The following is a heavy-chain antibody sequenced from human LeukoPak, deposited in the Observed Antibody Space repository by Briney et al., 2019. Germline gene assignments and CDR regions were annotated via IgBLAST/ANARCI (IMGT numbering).Heavy chain of an antibody. J-gene: IGHJ4*02. Sequence: GGSLRLSCAASGFTFSSYGMHWVRQAPGKGLEWVAVISYDGSNKYYADSVKGRFTISRDNPKNTLYLQMNSLRTEDTAVYYCAKEIGGSSSWTLDYWGQGTLVTFSS. CDR2: ISYDGSNK. V-gene: IGHV3-30*18. CDR1: GFTFSSYG. D-gene: IGHD6-13*01. CDR3: AKEIGGSSSWTLDY.